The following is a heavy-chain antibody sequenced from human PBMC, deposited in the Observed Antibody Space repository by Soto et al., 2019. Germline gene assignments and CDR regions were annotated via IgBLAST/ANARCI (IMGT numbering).Heavy chain of an antibody. V-gene: IGHV1-24*01. CDR1: GYTLTELS. D-gene: IGHD3-22*01. Sequence: ASVKVSCKVSGYTLTELSMHWARQAPGKGLEWMGGFDPEDGETIYAQKFQGRVTMTEDTSTDTAYMELSSLRSEDTAVYYCATSGGDYYDSSGWYYFDYWGQGTLVTVSS. J-gene: IGHJ4*02. CDR3: ATSGGDYYDSSGWYYFDY. CDR2: FDPEDGET.